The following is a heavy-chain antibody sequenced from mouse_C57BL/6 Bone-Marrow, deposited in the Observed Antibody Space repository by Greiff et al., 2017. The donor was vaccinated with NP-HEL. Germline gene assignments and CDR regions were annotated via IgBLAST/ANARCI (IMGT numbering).Heavy chain of an antibody. V-gene: IGHV7-1*01. CDR3: ARDAFYAMDY. J-gene: IGHJ4*01. Sequence: EVKVVESGGGLVQSGRSLRLSCATSGFTFSDFYMEWVRQAPGKGLEWIAASRNKANDYTTEYSASVKGRFIVSRDTSQSILYLQMNALRAEDTAIYYCARDAFYAMDYWGQGTSVTGSS. CDR1: GFTFSDFY. CDR2: SRNKANDYTT.